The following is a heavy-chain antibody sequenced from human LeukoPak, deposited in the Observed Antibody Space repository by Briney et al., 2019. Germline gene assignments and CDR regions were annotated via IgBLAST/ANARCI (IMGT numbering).Heavy chain of an antibody. CDR2: IYYTGST. J-gene: IGHJ6*02. Sequence: SETLSLTCAVHNGSSSGYYWGWIRQPPGKGLEWIGSIYYTGSTYYNPSLNSRVSISVDTSKNQFSLKLSSVTAADTTVYYCARDPVNDYDFWRRGMGVWGQGTTVTVS. CDR1: NGSSSGYY. V-gene: IGHV4-34*01. CDR3: ARDPVNDYDFWRRGMGV. D-gene: IGHD3-3*01.